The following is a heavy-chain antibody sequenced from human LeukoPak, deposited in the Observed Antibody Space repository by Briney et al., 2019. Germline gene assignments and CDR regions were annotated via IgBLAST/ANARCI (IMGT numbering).Heavy chain of an antibody. V-gene: IGHV3-23*01. D-gene: IGHD5/OR15-5a*01. Sequence: GGSLRLSCAASGVIFSSYAMSWVRQTPEKGLEWVSGIGAGDTDTYYADSVKGRFTMSRDISKNTLYLEVNSLRVEDTAVYYCAKEAYRVGRPLFDYWGQGTLVTVSS. CDR1: GVIFSSYA. J-gene: IGHJ4*02. CDR3: AKEAYRVGRPLFDY. CDR2: IGAGDTDT.